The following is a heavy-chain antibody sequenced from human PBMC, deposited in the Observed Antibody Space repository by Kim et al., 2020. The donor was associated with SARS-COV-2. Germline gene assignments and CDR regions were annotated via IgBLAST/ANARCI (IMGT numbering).Heavy chain of an antibody. CDR3: AKDGGAYCSGGSCYGFDY. Sequence: KGRFTSSRDNSKTTLYLQMNSLRAEDTAVYYCAKDGGAYCSGGSCYGFDYWGQGTLVTVSS. V-gene: IGHV3-23*01. J-gene: IGHJ4*02. D-gene: IGHD2-15*01.